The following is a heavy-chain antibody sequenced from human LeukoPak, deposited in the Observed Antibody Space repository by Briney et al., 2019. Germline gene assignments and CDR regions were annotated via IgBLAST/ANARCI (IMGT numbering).Heavy chain of an antibody. Sequence: PGGSLRLSCAASGFTFSSYAMHWVRQAPGKGLEWVANIKQDGSEKYYVDSVKGRFTISRDNAKNSLYLQMNSLRAEDTALYYCAKAGMVRGVYFQHWGQGTLVTVSS. J-gene: IGHJ1*01. V-gene: IGHV3-7*03. CDR3: AKAGMVRGVYFQH. CDR1: GFTFSSYA. D-gene: IGHD3-10*01. CDR2: IKQDGSEK.